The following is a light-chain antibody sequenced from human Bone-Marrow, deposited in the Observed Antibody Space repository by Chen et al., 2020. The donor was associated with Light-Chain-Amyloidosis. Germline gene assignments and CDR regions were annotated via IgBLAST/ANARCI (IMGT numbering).Light chain of an antibody. CDR2: DVS. CDR3: SSYTTSGTHV. CDR1: SSDVGTYNF. V-gene: IGLV2-14*01. J-gene: IGLJ1*01. Sequence: QSALTQPASVSGSPGQSITISCTGTSSDVGTYNFVSWYQQLPGKAPKVLIYDVSNRPSGVSNRFSGSKSGNTASLTISGLQAEDEADYYCSSYTTSGTHVFGTGTKVTVL.